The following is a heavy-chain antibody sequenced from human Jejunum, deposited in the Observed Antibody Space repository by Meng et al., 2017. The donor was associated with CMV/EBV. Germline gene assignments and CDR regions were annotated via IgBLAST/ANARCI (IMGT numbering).Heavy chain of an antibody. J-gene: IGHJ4*02. CDR3: ARVFGVAYFDS. CDR1: GFTFSKYG. Sequence: KTSGFTFSKYGITWVRRAPGQGLEWMGYISPYNDNANYAQKFQGRVTMTRDTSTNTAYMELRSLRADDTAVYYCARVFGVAYFDSWGQGTRVTVSS. D-gene: IGHD3-3*01. CDR2: ISPYNDNA. V-gene: IGHV1-18*01.